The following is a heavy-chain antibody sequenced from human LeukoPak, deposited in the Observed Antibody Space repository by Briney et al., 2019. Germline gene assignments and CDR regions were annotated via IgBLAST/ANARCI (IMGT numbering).Heavy chain of an antibody. CDR1: GFTFSSYA. Sequence: PGGSLRLSCAASGFTFSSYAMSWVRQAPGKGLEWVSAISGSGGSTYYADSVKGRFTISRDNSKNTLYLQMNSLRAEDTAVYHCATTSTVTANFDNWGQGTLVTVSS. D-gene: IGHD4-17*01. CDR2: ISGSGGST. V-gene: IGHV3-23*01. CDR3: ATTSTVTANFDN. J-gene: IGHJ4*02.